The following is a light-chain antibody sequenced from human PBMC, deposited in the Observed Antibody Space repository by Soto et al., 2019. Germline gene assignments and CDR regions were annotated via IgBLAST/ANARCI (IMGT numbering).Light chain of an antibody. CDR1: QSISNW. Sequence: DIQMTQSPSTLSASVGERVTLTCRASQSISNWLSWYQQKPGNDPNLLIYDASSLESGVPSRFSGSGSGTEFTLTISSLQPDDFAAYYCQQYSSYSRTFGGGTKVEIK. CDR2: DAS. J-gene: IGKJ4*01. CDR3: QQYSSYSRT. V-gene: IGKV1-5*01.